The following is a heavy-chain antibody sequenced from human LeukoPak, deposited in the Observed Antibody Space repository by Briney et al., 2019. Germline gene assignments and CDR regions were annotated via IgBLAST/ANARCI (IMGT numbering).Heavy chain of an antibody. CDR2: TYYRSQWYN. CDR1: GDSVSSNSAA. V-gene: IGHV6-1*01. J-gene: IGHJ6*02. CDR3: ARDLHGPGSYYMKDYCHYGMDV. Sequence: SQTLSLTCAISGDSVSSNSAAWNWIRQSPSRGLEWLGRTYYRSQWYNDYAVSVKSRITIKPDTSKNQFSLQLNSATPEDTALYYCARDLHGPGSYYMKDYCHYGMDVWSQGTTVTVSS. D-gene: IGHD3-10*01.